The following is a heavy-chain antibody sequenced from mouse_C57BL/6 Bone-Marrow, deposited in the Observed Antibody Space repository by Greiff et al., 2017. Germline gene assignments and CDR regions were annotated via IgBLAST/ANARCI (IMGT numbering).Heavy chain of an antibody. V-gene: IGHV5-6*01. J-gene: IGHJ2*01. CDR3: ARDTAQAYGS. CDR1: GFTFSSYG. D-gene: IGHD3-2*02. Sequence: EVQGVESGGDLVKPGGSLKLSCAASGFTFSSYGMSWVRQTPDKRLEWVATISSGGSYTYYPDSVKGRFTISRDNAKNTLYLQMSSLKSEDTAMYYCARDTAQAYGSGGPGTTLTVSA. CDR2: ISSGGSYT.